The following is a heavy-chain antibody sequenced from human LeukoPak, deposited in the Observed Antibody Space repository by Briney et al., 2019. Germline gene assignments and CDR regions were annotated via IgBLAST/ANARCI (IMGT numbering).Heavy chain of an antibody. CDR2: INHSGST. V-gene: IGHV4-34*01. D-gene: IGHD2-2*01. CDR1: GGSFSGYY. CDR3: ARIGRYCSSTSCYRPVGERRGNYGMDV. J-gene: IGHJ6*02. Sequence: PSETLSLTCAVYGGSFSGYYWSWIRQPPGKGLEWIGEINHSGSTNYNPSLKSRVTISVDTSKNQFSLKLSSVTAADTAVYYCARIGRYCSSTSCYRPVGERRGNYGMDVWGQGTTVTVSS.